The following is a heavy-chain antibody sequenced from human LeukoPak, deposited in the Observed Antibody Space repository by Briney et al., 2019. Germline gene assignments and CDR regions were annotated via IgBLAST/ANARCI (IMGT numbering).Heavy chain of an antibody. CDR3: ARGATYYYDSSGYYFDY. D-gene: IGHD3-22*01. CDR2: ISAYNGNT. Sequence: ASVKVSCKASGYTFTSYGSSWVRQAPGQGLEWMGWISAYNGNTNYAQKLQGRVTMTTDTSTSTAYMELRSLRSDDTAVYYCARGATYYYDSSGYYFDYWGQGTLVTVSS. V-gene: IGHV1-18*01. CDR1: GYTFTSYG. J-gene: IGHJ4*02.